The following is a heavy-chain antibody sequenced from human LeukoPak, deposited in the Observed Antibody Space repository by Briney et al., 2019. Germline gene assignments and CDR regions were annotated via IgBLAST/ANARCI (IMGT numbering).Heavy chain of an antibody. CDR3: ARVCYGDSHFPDAFDI. CDR1: GESFSGYY. Sequence: PSETLSLTCAVYGESFSGYYWSWIRQPPGKGLEWIGEINHSGSTNYNPSLKSRVTISVDTSKNQFSLKLSSVTAADTAVYYCARVCYGDSHFPDAFDIWGQGTMVTVSS. CDR2: INHSGST. J-gene: IGHJ3*02. V-gene: IGHV4-34*01. D-gene: IGHD4-17*01.